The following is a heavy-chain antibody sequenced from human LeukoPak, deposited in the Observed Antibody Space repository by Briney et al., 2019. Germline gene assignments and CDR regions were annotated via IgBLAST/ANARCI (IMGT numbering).Heavy chain of an antibody. CDR2: ISYDGSNK. D-gene: IGHD1-26*01. CDR3: AKTMKKRVGATADGDY. Sequence: GRSLRLSCAASGFTFSSYGMHWVRRAPGKGLEWVAVISYDGSNKYYADSVKGRFTISRDNSKNTLYLQMNSLRAEDTAVYYCAKTMKKRVGATADGDYRGQGTLVTVSS. CDR1: GFTFSSYG. J-gene: IGHJ4*02. V-gene: IGHV3-30*18.